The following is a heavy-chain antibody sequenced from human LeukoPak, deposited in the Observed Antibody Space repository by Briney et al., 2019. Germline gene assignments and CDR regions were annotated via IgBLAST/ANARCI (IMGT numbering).Heavy chain of an antibody. CDR2: ISYDGSNK. D-gene: IGHD6-13*01. Sequence: GGSLRLSCAASGFTFSSYAMHWVCQAPGKGLEWVAVISYDGSNKYFADSVKGRFTISRDNSKNTLYLQMNSLRAEDTAVYYCARDSGSTGYSSSWYYFDYWGQGTLVTVSS. J-gene: IGHJ4*02. CDR1: GFTFSSYA. V-gene: IGHV3-30-3*01. CDR3: ARDSGSTGYSSSWYYFDY.